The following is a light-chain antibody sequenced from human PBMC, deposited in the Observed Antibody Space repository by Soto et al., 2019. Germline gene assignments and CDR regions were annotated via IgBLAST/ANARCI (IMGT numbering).Light chain of an antibody. V-gene: IGKV3-20*01. CDR1: QSVRSS. Sequence: EIVLTPSPDTLSVSPVERATLSCMSSQSVRSSLAWYQQKPGQAPRLLIYAASTRATGVPDRFSGTGSGTDFALTISRLETDDSAVYYCQQYGGSPFTFGPWTKVD. CDR2: AAS. CDR3: QQYGGSPFT. J-gene: IGKJ3*01.